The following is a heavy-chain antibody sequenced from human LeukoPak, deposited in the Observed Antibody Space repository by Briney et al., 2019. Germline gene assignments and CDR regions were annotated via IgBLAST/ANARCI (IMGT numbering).Heavy chain of an antibody. Sequence: GGSLRLSCAASGFTFSSDSMNWVRQAPGKGLEWVSYISSSSFTIHYADSVKGRFTISRDNAKNSLYLQMNSLRAEDTAVYYCARDALPGHYDILTGYYESPSIGYWGQGTLVTVSS. D-gene: IGHD3-9*01. CDR2: ISSSSFTI. CDR3: ARDALPGHYDILTGYYESPSIGY. J-gene: IGHJ4*02. V-gene: IGHV3-48*01. CDR1: GFTFSSDS.